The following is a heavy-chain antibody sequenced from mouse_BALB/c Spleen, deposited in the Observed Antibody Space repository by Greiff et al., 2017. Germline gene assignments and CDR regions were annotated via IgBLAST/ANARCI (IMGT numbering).Heavy chain of an antibody. J-gene: IGHJ4*01. Sequence: QVQLKESGPGLVAPSQSLSITCTVSGFSLTGYGVNWVRQPPGKGLEWLGMIWGDGSTDYNSALKSRLSISKDNSKSQVFLKMNSLQTDDTARYYCARDDGYYVPASYYYAMDYWGQGTSVTVSS. CDR2: IWGDGST. D-gene: IGHD2-3*01. V-gene: IGHV2-6-7*01. CDR1: GFSLTGYG. CDR3: ARDDGYYVPASYYYAMDY.